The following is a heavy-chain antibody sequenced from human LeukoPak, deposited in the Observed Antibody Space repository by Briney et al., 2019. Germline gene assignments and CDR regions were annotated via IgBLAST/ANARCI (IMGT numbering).Heavy chain of an antibody. Sequence: GGSLRLSCAASGFTFSSYTMSWVRQAPGKGLELVSAISGSGGSTYYADSVKGRFTISRDNSKNTLYLQMNSLRAEDTAVYYCAKDTAMVGYFDYWGQGTLVTVSS. J-gene: IGHJ4*02. CDR1: GFTFSSYT. CDR3: AKDTAMVGYFDY. V-gene: IGHV3-23*01. CDR2: ISGSGGST. D-gene: IGHD5-18*01.